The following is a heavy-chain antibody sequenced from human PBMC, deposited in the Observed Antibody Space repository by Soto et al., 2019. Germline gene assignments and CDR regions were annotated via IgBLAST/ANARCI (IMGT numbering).Heavy chain of an antibody. CDR3: ARGNYDYYYYYGMDV. CDR1: GYTFTSYD. Sequence: QVQLVQSGAEVEKPEASVKVSCKASGYTFTSYDINWVRQATGQGLEWMGWMNPNSGNTGYAQKFQGRVTMTRNTSISTAYMELSSLRSEDTAVYYCARGNYDYYYYYGMDVWGQGTTVTVSS. J-gene: IGHJ6*02. D-gene: IGHD4-4*01. V-gene: IGHV1-8*01. CDR2: MNPNSGNT.